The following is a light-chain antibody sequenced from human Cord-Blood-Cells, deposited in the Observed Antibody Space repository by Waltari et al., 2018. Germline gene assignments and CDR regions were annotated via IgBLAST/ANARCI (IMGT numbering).Light chain of an antibody. CDR2: YKSDSDK. Sequence: QAVLTQPSPLSASPGASASLTCTLRSGINVGTYRIYWYQQKPGSPPQYRLRYKSDSDKQQGSGVPSRFSGSKDASANAGILLISGLQSEDEADYYCMIWHSSAWVFGGGTKLTVL. CDR3: MIWHSSAWV. CDR1: SGINVGTYR. V-gene: IGLV5-45*02. J-gene: IGLJ3*02.